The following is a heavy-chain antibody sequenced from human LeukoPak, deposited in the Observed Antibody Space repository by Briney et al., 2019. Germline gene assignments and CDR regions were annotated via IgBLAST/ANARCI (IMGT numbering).Heavy chain of an antibody. Sequence: SETLSLTCTVSGGSISSYYWSWIRQPPGKGLEWIGYIYYSGSTNYNPSLKSRVTISVDTSKNQFSLKLSSVTAADTAVYYCASRTYYYDDTGYYSGAAFDIWGQGTMVTVSS. CDR1: GGSISSYY. V-gene: IGHV4-59*12. CDR2: IYYSGST. D-gene: IGHD3-22*01. CDR3: ASRTYYYDDTGYYSGAAFDI. J-gene: IGHJ3*02.